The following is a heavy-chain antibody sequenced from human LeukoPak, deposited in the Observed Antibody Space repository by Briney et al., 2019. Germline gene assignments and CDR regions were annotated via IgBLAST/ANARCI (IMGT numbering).Heavy chain of an antibody. CDR2: IKQDGSEK. D-gene: IGHD5/OR15-5a*01. CDR1: GFTFSSYG. J-gene: IGHJ4*02. Sequence: GGSLRLSCAASGFTFSSYGMHWVRQAPGKGLEWVANIKQDGSEKYYVDSVKGRFTISRDNAKNSLYLQMNSLRAEDTAVYYCARWPSTDYWGQGTLVTVSS. CDR3: ARWPSTDY. V-gene: IGHV3-7*01.